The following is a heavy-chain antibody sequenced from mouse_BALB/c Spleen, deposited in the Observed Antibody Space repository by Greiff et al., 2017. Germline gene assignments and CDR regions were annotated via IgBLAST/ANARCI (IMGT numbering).Heavy chain of an antibody. Sequence: EVQLQESGPELVKPGASVKISCKASGYTFTDYNMHWVKQSHGKSLEWIGYIYPYNGGTGYNQKFKSKATLTVDNSSSTAYMELRSLTSEDSAVYYCARFLGRSYAMDYWGQGTSVTVSS. CDR1: GYTFTDYN. CDR2: IYPYNGGT. V-gene: IGHV1S29*02. J-gene: IGHJ4*01. CDR3: ARFLGRSYAMDY. D-gene: IGHD4-1*01.